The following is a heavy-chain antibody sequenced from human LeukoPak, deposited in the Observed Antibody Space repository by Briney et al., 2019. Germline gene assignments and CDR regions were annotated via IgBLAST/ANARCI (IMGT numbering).Heavy chain of an antibody. Sequence: GGSLRLSCAVSGFTFATSWMSWVRQAPGKGLEWVGRIKTKTDGGTTDNAAPVKGRFTISRDDSKNTLYLQMNSLKTEDTAVYYCGTGSAFDFWGRGTMVTVSS. CDR1: GFTFATSW. CDR3: GTGSAFDF. V-gene: IGHV3-15*01. CDR2: IKTKTDGGTT. D-gene: IGHD1-14*01. J-gene: IGHJ3*01.